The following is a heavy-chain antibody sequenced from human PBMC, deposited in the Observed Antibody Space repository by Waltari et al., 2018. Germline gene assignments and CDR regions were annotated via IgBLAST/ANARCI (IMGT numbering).Heavy chain of an antibody. V-gene: IGHV4-4*02. J-gene: IGHJ4*02. CDR3: ASHVSESGQRGFDN. CDR1: GCFLSSNW. D-gene: IGHD3-3*01. Sequence: QVHLEESGPGLVETSGTLSLTCTVSGCFLSSNWWSWVRQPPTKGLEWIGEIHHGGTTYYNTSLQSRVTISMDNSRNQFSLRLYSVAAADTATYYCASHVSESGQRGFDNWGQGILVTVSS. CDR2: IHHGGTT.